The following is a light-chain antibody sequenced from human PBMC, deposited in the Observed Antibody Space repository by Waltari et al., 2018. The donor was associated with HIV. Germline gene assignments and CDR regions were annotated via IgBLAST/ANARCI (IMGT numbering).Light chain of an antibody. CDR1: QSISSW. V-gene: IGKV1-5*03. Sequence: DIQMTQSPSTLSASVGDRVTITCRASQSISSWLAWYQQKPGKAPKLLIYKASSLKSGVPSRFSGSGSGTEFTLTISRLQPDDFATYYCQQYNSYSVTFGQGTKVEIK. J-gene: IGKJ1*01. CDR2: KAS. CDR3: QQYNSYSVT.